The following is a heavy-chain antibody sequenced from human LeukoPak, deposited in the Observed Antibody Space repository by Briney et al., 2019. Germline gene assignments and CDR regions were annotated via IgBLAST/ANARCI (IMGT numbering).Heavy chain of an antibody. J-gene: IGHJ3*02. Sequence: ASVKVSCKASGYTFTSYGISWARQAPGQGLEWMGWISAYNGNTNYAQKLQGRVTMTTDTSTSTAYMELRSLRSDDAAVYYCARVRSRKGDAFDIWGQGTMVTVSS. V-gene: IGHV1-18*01. CDR1: GYTFTSYG. CDR3: ARVRSRKGDAFDI. CDR2: ISAYNGNT.